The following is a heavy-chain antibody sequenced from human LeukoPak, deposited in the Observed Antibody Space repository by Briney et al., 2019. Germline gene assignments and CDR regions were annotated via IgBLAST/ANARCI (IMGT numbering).Heavy chain of an antibody. V-gene: IGHV3-7*03. CDR2: INPDGNER. Sequence: GGSLRLSCAASGFSFSSYYMSWVRQAPGKGLEWVALINPDGNERYYVDSVKGRFTISRDNAKNSLYLQMNSLRAEDTAVYYCARTYSGSYSALYYFEYWGQGTLVTVSS. CDR3: ARTYSGSYSALYYFEY. CDR1: GFSFSSYY. D-gene: IGHD1-26*01. J-gene: IGHJ4*02.